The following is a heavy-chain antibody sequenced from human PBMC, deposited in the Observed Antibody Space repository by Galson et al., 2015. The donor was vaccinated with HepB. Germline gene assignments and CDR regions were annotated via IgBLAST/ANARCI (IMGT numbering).Heavy chain of an antibody. J-gene: IGHJ3*02. CDR2: ISAYNGNT. CDR3: ARDPHSGSYFWFPQSNSVPGETQNAFDI. V-gene: IGHV1-18*04. CDR1: GYTFTSYG. Sequence: SVKVSCKASGYTFTSYGISWVRQAPGQGLEWMGWISAYNGNTNYAQKLQGRVTMTTDTSTSTAYMELRSLRSDDTAVYYCARDPHSGSYFWFPQSNSVPGETQNAFDIWGQGTMVTVSS. D-gene: IGHD1-26*01.